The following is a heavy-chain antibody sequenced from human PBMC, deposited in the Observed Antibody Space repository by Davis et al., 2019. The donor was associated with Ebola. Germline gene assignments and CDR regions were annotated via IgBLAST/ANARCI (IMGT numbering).Heavy chain of an antibody. CDR1: GGSISSSSYY. CDR3: ARHSSPLYNHNWFDP. Sequence: PSETLSLTCTVPGGSISSSSYYWGWIRQPPGKGLEWIGSIYYSGSTYYNPSLKSRVTISVDTSKNQFSLKLSSVTAADTAVYYCARHSSPLYNHNWFDPWGQGTLVTVSS. CDR2: IYYSGST. D-gene: IGHD1-14*01. V-gene: IGHV4-39*01. J-gene: IGHJ5*02.